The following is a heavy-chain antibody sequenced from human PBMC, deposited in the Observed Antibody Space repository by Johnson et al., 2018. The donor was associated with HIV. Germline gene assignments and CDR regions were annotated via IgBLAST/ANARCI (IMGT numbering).Heavy chain of an antibody. J-gene: IGHJ3*02. CDR2: ISGSGGRT. CDR3: VRGPMVRGVTHAFDI. V-gene: IGHV3-23*04. CDR1: GFTFGSYA. D-gene: IGHD3-10*01. Sequence: VQLVESGGGLVQPGGSLRLSCAASGFTFGSYAMSWVRQAPGKGLEWVSIISGSGGRTYYADSVKGRFTISRDNSRNTLPLQMNSLRAEDTAVYYCVRGPMVRGVTHAFDIWGQGSMVTVSS.